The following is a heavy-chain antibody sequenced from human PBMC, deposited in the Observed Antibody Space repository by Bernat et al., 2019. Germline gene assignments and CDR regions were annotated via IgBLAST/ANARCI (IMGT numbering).Heavy chain of an antibody. D-gene: IGHD1-14*01. CDR1: GFTFNNHW. CDR2: INEDGSEK. Sequence: EVQLVESGGDLVQPGGSLRLSCAASGFTFNNHWMNWVRQAPGKGLVWVSRINEDGSEKHYADSVKGRFTISRDNAKNTLYLQMNSLRAEDTAVYFCARVMAEAPGVDHHFDLWGQGARVTVSS. V-gene: IGHV3-74*01. J-gene: IGHJ4*02. CDR3: ARVMAEAPGVDHHFDL.